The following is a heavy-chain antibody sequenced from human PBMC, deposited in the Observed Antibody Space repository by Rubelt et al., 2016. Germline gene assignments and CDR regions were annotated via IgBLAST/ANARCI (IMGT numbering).Heavy chain of an antibody. CDR1: GYTFTTYG. V-gene: IGHV1-18*01. J-gene: IGHJ4*02. CDR3: ARGYFGSTGDFDY. CDR2: INTYNDKT. D-gene: IGHD3-22*01. Sequence: QVHLVQSAIEVKKPGASVKISCKTSGYTFTTYGIIWVRRAPGQGLEWMGWINTYNDKTNYPQKFQGRVSMTTDSSTNTAYMELRGLGSDDTAVYYCARGYFGSTGDFDYWGQGTLVTVSS.